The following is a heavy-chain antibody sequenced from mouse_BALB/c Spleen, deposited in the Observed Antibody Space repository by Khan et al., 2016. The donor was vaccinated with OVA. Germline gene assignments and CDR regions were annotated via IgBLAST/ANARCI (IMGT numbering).Heavy chain of an antibody. CDR2: ISYSGNT. CDR3: ARIYGGDFDY. D-gene: IGHD1-1*01. J-gene: IGHJ2*01. Sequence: EVQLQESGPGLVKPSQSLSLTCTVTGYSITSDYAWNWIRQFPGNKLEWMGYISYSGNTKYNPSLKSRISITRDTSKNQFFLQLNSVTIEDTATYYCARIYGGDFDYWGQSTTLTVSS. V-gene: IGHV3-2*02. CDR1: GYSITSDYA.